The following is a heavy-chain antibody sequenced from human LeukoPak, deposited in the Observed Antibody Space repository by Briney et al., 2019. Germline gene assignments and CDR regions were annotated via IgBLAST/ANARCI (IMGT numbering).Heavy chain of an antibody. Sequence: PSETLSLTCTVSGGSINSGSYYWSWIRQPAGEGLEWIGRMSTSGSTNYNPSLKSRVTISVDTSKNQFSLKLSSVTAADTAVYYCAREGGYSYGDAPLHFDYWGQGTLVTVSS. J-gene: IGHJ4*02. V-gene: IGHV4-61*02. CDR1: GGSINSGSYY. CDR3: AREGGYSYGDAPLHFDY. CDR2: MSTSGST. D-gene: IGHD5-18*01.